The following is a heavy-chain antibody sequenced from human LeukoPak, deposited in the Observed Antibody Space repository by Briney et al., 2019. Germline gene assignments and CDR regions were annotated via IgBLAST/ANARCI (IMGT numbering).Heavy chain of an antibody. CDR3: AKDPYDSSGYYFPGAFDI. J-gene: IGHJ3*02. CDR2: ILYDGSNK. Sequence: PGRSLRLSCAASGFTFSSYGTQCVRHAPSNRPEWVAVILYDGSNKYYADCVKGRFTISRDNSKNTLYLQMNSLRAEGTAVYYCAKDPYDSSGYYFPGAFDIWGQGTMVTVSS. V-gene: IGHV3-30*18. CDR1: GFTFSSYG. D-gene: IGHD3-22*01.